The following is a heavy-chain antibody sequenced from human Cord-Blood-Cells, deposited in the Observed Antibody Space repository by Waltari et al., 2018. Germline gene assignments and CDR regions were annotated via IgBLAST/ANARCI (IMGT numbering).Heavy chain of an antibody. D-gene: IGHD1-1*01. V-gene: IGHV3-74*01. J-gene: IGHJ4*02. Sequence: EVQLVESGGGLVQPGGSLRLSCAASGFSFSSYWMHWVRQAPGKGLVWVSRINSDGSSTSYADSVKGRFTISRDNAKNTLYLQMNSLRAEDTAVYYCARDGKVQYYFDYWGQGTLVTVSS. CDR2: INSDGSST. CDR1: GFSFSSYW. CDR3: ARDGKVQYYFDY.